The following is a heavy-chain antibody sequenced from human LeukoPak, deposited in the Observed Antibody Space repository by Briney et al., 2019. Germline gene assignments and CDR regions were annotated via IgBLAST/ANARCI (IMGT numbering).Heavy chain of an antibody. V-gene: IGHV3-30*18. CDR3: AKDQSGRIDY. CDR1: GFTFSSYG. J-gene: IGHJ4*02. D-gene: IGHD1-1*01. CDR2: ISYDGSNK. Sequence: GGSLRLSCAASGFTFSSYGMHWVRQAPGKGLEWVAVISYDGSNKYYADSVKGRFTISRGNSKNTLYLQMNSLRAEDTAVYYCAKDQSGRIDYWGQGTLVTVSS.